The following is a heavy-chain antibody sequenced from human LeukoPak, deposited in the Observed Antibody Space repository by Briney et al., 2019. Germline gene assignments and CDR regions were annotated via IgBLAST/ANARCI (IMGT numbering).Heavy chain of an antibody. V-gene: IGHV3-30*18. CDR3: AKDWANGDYIDH. CDR2: VSYDGTNE. CDR1: GFTFSDYG. D-gene: IGHD2-8*01. Sequence: GGSLRLSCAASGFTFSDYGMHWVRQAPGKGLEWVAVVSYDGTNEKYADPVKGRFTISRDNSKNTLFLQMNSLRADDTAVYYCAKDWANGDYIDHWGQGTLVTVSS. J-gene: IGHJ4*02.